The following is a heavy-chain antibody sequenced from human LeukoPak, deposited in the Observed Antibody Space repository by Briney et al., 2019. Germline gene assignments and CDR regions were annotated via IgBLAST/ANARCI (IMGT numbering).Heavy chain of an antibody. CDR1: GFTFSSYW. V-gene: IGHV3-74*01. D-gene: IGHD6-13*01. J-gene: IGHJ6*02. CDR3: ARLRDSSSPRYYYYGLDV. CDR2: INGDGSST. Sequence: GGSLRLSCAASGFTFSSYWIHWVRQAPGKGLVWVSRINGDGSSTNYADSVKGRFTISRDNAKNTLYLQMNSQRAEDTAVYYCARLRDSSSPRYYYYGLDVWGQGTTVTVSS.